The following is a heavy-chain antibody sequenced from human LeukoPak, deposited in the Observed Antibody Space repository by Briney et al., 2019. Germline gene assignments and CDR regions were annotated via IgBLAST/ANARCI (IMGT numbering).Heavy chain of an antibody. CDR2: INHSGST. Sequence: SETLSLTCAVYGGSFSGYYWSWIRQPPGKGLEWIGEINHSGSTNYNPSLKSRVTISVDASKNQFSLKLSSVTAADTAVYYCARAEVWVVGYWGQGTLVTVSS. CDR1: GGSFSGYY. CDR3: ARAEVWVVGY. V-gene: IGHV4-34*01. D-gene: IGHD3-16*01. J-gene: IGHJ4*02.